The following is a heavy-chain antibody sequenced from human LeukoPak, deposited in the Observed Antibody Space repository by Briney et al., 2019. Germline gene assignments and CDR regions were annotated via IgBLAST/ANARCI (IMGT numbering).Heavy chain of an antibody. J-gene: IGHJ4*02. CDR1: GGTFSSYA. CDR3: ARDAHYDFWSGPDY. CDR2: IIPILGIA. V-gene: IGHV1-69*04. Sequence: VASVKVSCKASGGTFSSYAISWVRQAPGQGLEWMGRIIPILGIANYAQKFQGRVTITADKSTSTAYMELSSLRSEDTAVYYCARDAHYDFWSGPDYWGQGTLVTVSS. D-gene: IGHD3-3*01.